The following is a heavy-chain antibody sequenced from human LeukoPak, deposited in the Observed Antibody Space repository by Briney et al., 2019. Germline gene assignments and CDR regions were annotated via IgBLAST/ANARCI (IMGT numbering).Heavy chain of an antibody. CDR1: GFTFSSYG. V-gene: IGHV3-23*01. D-gene: IGHD3-10*01. J-gene: IGHJ4*02. CDR2: ISGSGGST. CDR3: AAFFYGSGNYYKVH. Sequence: AGGSLRLSCAASGFTFSSYGMSWVRQAPGKGLEWVSAISGSGGSTYYADSVKGRFTISRDNSRDTLYLQMNSLRADDTAVYYCAAFFYGSGNYYKVHWGQGTLVTVSS.